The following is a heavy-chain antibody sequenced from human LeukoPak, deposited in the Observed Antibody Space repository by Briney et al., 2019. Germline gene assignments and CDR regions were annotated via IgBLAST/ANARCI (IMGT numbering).Heavy chain of an antibody. V-gene: IGHV1-46*01. CDR3: ARGLGSGSYYGY. D-gene: IGHD1-26*01. J-gene: IGHJ4*02. CDR2: INPSGGST. Sequence: ASVKVSCKASGYTFTSNYIHWVRQAPGQGLEWLGIINPSGGSTTYAQKFQGRVTMTRDTSTNTVYMELSSLRSEDTAVYYCARGLGSGSYYGYWGQGTLVTVSS. CDR1: GYTFTSNY.